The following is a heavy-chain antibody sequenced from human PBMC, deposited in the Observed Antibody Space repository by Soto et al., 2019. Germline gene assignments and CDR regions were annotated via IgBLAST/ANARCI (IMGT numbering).Heavy chain of an antibody. D-gene: IGHD3-22*01. Sequence: GESLKSSCKGSGYSFTSYWISWVRQMPGKGLEWMGRIDPSDSYTNYSPSFQGHVTISADKSISTAYLQWSSLKASDTAMYFCARVPVGYFYYYYYGMDVWGPVTRVTVSS. CDR1: GYSFTSYW. J-gene: IGHJ6*02. CDR3: ARVPVGYFYYYYYGMDV. CDR2: IDPSDSYT. V-gene: IGHV5-10-1*01.